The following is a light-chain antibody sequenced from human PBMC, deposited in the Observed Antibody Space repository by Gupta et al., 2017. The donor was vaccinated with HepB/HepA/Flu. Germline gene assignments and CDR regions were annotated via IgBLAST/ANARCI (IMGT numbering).Light chain of an antibody. CDR3: QQSYSTPLT. J-gene: IGKJ3*01. CDR2: AAS. CDR1: QSIVTY. Sequence: DIQMTQSPSSLSASVGDRVTVTCRASQSIVTYVNWYQQKPGKAPKLLIYAASSLQYGVPSRFSGSGSGTDFTLTITTLQPDDFATYYCQQSYSTPLTFGRGTKVDIK. V-gene: IGKV1-39*01.